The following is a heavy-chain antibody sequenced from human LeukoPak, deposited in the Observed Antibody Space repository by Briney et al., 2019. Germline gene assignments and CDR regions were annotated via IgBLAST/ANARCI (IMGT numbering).Heavy chain of an antibody. CDR2: IYYSGST. J-gene: IGHJ5*02. V-gene: IGHV4-34*01. CDR1: GGSFSGYY. D-gene: IGHD5/OR15-5a*01. Sequence: SETLSLTCAVYGGSFSGYYWSWIRQPPGKGLEWIGYIYYSGSTYYNPSLKSRVTISVDTSKNQFSLKLSSVTAADTAVYYCAREISVSDRFDPWGQGTLVTVSS. CDR3: AREISVSDRFDP.